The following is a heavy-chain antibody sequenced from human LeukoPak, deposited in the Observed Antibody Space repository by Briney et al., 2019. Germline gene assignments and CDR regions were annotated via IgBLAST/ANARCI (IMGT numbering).Heavy chain of an antibody. J-gene: IGHJ4*02. V-gene: IGHV4-4*02. D-gene: IGHD1-1*01. CDR1: GGSISSNNW. Sequence: SGTLSLTCAVSGGSISSNNWWGWVRQPPGKGLEWIGEIYHSGSPNYNPSLKSRVTISVNKSRNHFSLNLSSVTAADTAVYYCARVNINNWHSCDYWGQGTLVTVSS. CDR3: ARVNINNWHSCDY. CDR2: IYHSGSP.